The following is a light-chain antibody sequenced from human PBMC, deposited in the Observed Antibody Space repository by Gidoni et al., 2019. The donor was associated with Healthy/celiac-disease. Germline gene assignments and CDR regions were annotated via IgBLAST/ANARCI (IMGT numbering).Light chain of an antibody. Sequence: EIVMTQSPATLSVSPGERATLSCRASQSVSSNLAWYQQKPGQAPRLLIYGVSTRATGIPARFSGSGSGTEFTLTISSLQSEDFAVYYCQFQGTFGPGTKVDIK. CDR2: GVS. J-gene: IGKJ3*01. V-gene: IGKV3-15*01. CDR1: QSVSSN. CDR3: QFQGT.